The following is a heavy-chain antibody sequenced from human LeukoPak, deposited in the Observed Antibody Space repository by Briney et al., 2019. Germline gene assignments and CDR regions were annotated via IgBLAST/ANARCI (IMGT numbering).Heavy chain of an antibody. CDR2: ISGSDSYI. D-gene: IGHD1-20*01. CDR1: GFTFSSYT. CDR3: AKDRITGTPYYFDY. Sequence: PGGSLRLSCAASGFTFSSYTLIWVRQAPGKGLEWVSSISGSDSYIYYADSVKGRLTISRDNAKNSLYLQMNSLRAEDAAVYYCAKDRITGTPYYFDYWGQGTLVTVSS. J-gene: IGHJ4*02. V-gene: IGHV3-21*04.